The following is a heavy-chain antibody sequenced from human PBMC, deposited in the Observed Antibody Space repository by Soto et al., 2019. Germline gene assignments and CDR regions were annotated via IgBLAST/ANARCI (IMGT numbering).Heavy chain of an antibody. Sequence: GGSLRLSCAASGFTFSSYTMAWVRQAPGKGLEWVSSISGSGGGTYYAGSVKGRFTISRDNSKNTVSLQMNSLGAEDTAIYYCASRNYYDTSGYYYWYYFDFWGQGALVTVSS. CDR3: ASRNYYDTSGYYYWYYFDF. D-gene: IGHD3-22*01. CDR2: ISGSGGGT. CDR1: GFTFSSYT. V-gene: IGHV3-23*01. J-gene: IGHJ4*02.